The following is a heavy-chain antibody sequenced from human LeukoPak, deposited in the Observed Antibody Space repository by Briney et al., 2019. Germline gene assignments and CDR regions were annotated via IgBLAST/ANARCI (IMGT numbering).Heavy chain of an antibody. Sequence: SETLSLTCTVSGGSISSSSYYWGWIRQPPGKGLEWIGSIYYSGSTYYNPSLKSRVTISVDTSKNQFSLKLSSVTAADTAVCYCARPTGYRSFFDYWGQGTLVTVSS. J-gene: IGHJ4*02. CDR2: IYYSGST. V-gene: IGHV4-39*01. D-gene: IGHD3-9*01. CDR3: ARPTGYRSFFDY. CDR1: GGSISSSSYY.